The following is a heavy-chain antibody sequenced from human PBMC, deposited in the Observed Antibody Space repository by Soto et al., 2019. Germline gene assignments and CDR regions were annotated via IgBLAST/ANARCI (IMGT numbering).Heavy chain of an antibody. J-gene: IGHJ6*02. CDR1: GFTFSSYG. D-gene: IGHD1-26*01. V-gene: IGHV3-33*01. CDR2: IWYDGSNK. Sequence: QVQLVESGGGVVQPGRSLRLSCAASGFTFSSYGMHWVRQAPGKGLEWVAVIWYDGSNKYYADSVKGRFTISRDNSKNTLYLQMNSLRAEETAVYYCAREWWELGGYYGMDVWGQGTTVTFSS. CDR3: AREWWELGGYYGMDV.